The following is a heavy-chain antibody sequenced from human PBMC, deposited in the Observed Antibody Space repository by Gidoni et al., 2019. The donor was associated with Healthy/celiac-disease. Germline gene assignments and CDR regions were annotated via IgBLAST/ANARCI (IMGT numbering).Heavy chain of an antibody. V-gene: IGHV3-15*01. CDR2: IKSKTDGCTT. CDR3: STDLPRGYSSGSTLNFDY. Sequence: EVQLVEAGGGLVKPGGSSRRSSEASGFTFSNAWMRWVRQAPGKGLELVGRIKSKTDGCTTDYAAPVKGRFTISRDDSKTTLYLQMNRPRTEDTAVYSGSTDLPRGYSSGSTLNFDYWGQGTLLTVSS. J-gene: IGHJ4*02. CDR1: GFTFSNAW. D-gene: IGHD5-18*01.